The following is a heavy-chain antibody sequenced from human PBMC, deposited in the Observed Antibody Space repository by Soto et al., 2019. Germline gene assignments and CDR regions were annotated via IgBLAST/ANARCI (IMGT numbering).Heavy chain of an antibody. CDR3: ARSTNDYGDRH. CDR1: GYTFTSYD. J-gene: IGHJ4*02. CDR2: MNPNSGNT. V-gene: IGHV1-8*01. D-gene: IGHD4-17*01. Sequence: QVQLVQSGAEVKKPGASVKVSCRASGYTFTSYDTNWVRQATGQGLEWMGWMNPNSGNTGYAQKFQGRVTMTRNTSISTAYMELSSLTSDDTAVYYCARSTNDYGDRHWGQGTLVTVSS.